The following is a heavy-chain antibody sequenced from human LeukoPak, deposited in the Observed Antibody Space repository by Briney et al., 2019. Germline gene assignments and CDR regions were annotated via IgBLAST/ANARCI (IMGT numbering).Heavy chain of an antibody. D-gene: IGHD6-19*01. Sequence: PGGSLRLSCAASGFTFTSHWLSWVRQAPGKGLEWMANMNQDGSEKYYVDSVKGRFTISRDNSKNTLYLQINSLRADDTAVFYCARGGLGSAFDNWGQGTLVTVSS. CDR2: MNQDGSEK. J-gene: IGHJ4*02. V-gene: IGHV3-7*04. CDR3: ARGGLGSAFDN. CDR1: GFTFTSHW.